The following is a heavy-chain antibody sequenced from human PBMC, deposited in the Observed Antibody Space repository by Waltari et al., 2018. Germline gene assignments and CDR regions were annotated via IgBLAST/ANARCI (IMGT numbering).Heavy chain of an antibody. CDR1: GFTFSSSW. CDR3: ARGYGGLYYFDY. Sequence: EVQLVESGGGLVQPGGSLRLSCSASGFTFSSSWISWFLKAPGKGLDWVANIKQDGSEKYYVDSVKGRFTISRDNAKNSLYLQMNSLRAEDTAVYYCARGYGGLYYFDYWGQGTLVTVSS. J-gene: IGHJ4*02. D-gene: IGHD4-17*01. V-gene: IGHV3-7*01. CDR2: IKQDGSEK.